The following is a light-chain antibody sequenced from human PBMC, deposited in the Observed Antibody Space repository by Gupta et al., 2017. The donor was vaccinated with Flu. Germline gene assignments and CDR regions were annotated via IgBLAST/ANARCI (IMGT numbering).Light chain of an antibody. J-gene: IGLJ1*01. Sequence: SSNIGRNAVNWYQQVPRTSPKLLIYGSNMRTSGVPDPFDFSKSGTSSALAIRWLQAEDEADYYCEALDDRLNVHYDFGTVTKVTVL. V-gene: IGLV1-44*01. CDR1: SSNIGRNA. CDR2: GSN. CDR3: EALDDRLNVHYD.